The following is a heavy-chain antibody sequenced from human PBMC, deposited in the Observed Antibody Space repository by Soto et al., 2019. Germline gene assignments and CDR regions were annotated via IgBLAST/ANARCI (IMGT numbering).Heavy chain of an antibody. CDR1: GYTFNYYG. CDR3: ARKGKVSPVDD. CDR2: ISAYDGNT. D-gene: IGHD6-13*01. V-gene: IGHV1-18*01. J-gene: IGHJ4*02. Sequence: QVQLMQSGAEVKNPGASVKVSCKASGYTFNYYGYIWVRQAPGTGLEWMGWISAYDGNTHYARRFQGRVTMTTDTSTTTAYTELRRLRSDDTAVYYCARKGKVSPVDDWGQGTLVTVSS.